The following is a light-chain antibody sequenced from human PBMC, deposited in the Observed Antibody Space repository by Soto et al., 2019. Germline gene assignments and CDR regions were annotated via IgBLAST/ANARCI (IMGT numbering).Light chain of an antibody. CDR3: QQYGSSPGT. V-gene: IGKV3-20*01. CDR1: QSVSSNY. J-gene: IGKJ5*01. CDR2: AAS. Sequence: EIVLTQSPGTLSLSPGERATLSCRASQSVSSNYLAWYQQKPGQTPRLLIFAASNRATGIPDRFSGSGSGTDFTLTSSRLEPEDCAVYYCQQYGSSPGTFGQGTRLEIK.